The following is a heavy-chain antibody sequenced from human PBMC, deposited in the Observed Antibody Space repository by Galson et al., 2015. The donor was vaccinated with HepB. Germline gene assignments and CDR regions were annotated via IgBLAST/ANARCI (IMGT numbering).Heavy chain of an antibody. J-gene: IGHJ4*02. D-gene: IGHD3-3*02. V-gene: IGHV3-74*01. CDR3: SRAFSSASG. Sequence: SLRLSCAASGFTFNNYWMHWVCQAPGKGLVWVSRIDNDGSSTDYADSVKGRFTISRDNAKNTLSLQMNSLRAEDTAVYYCSRAFSSASGWGQGTLVTVSS. CDR2: IDNDGSST. CDR1: GFTFNNYW.